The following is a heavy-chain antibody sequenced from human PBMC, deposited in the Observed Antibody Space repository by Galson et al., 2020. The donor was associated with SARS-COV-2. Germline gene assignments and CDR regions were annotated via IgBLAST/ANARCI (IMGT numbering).Heavy chain of an antibody. CDR2: INHSGST. Sequence: SETLSLTCAVYGGSFSGYYWSWIRQPPGKGLEWIGEINHSGSTNYNPSLKSRVTISVDKSKNQFSLKLSSVTAADTAVYYCARGSVVVVPAALVGLFYYYYYMDVWGKGTTVTVSS. CDR3: ARGSVVVVPAALVGLFYYYYYMDV. V-gene: IGHV4-34*01. J-gene: IGHJ6*03. D-gene: IGHD2-2*01. CDR1: GGSFSGYY.